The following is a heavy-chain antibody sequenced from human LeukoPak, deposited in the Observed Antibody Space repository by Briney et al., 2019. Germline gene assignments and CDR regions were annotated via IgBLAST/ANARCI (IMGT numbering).Heavy chain of an antibody. CDR1: GGSISSYY. D-gene: IGHD3-3*01. J-gene: IGHJ1*01. V-gene: IGHV4-59*01. CDR3: ASITIFGVVRG. Sequence: PSETLSLTCTVSGGSISSYYWSWIRQPPGKGLEWIGYIYYSGSTNYNPSLKSRVTISVDTSKSQFSLKLSSVTAADTAVYYCASITIFGVVRGWGQGTLVTVSS. CDR2: IYYSGST.